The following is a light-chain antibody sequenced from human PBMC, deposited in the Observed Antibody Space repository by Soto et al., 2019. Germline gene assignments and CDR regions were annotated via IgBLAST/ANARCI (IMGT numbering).Light chain of an antibody. CDR1: SSNIGSNT. J-gene: IGLJ1*01. V-gene: IGLV1-44*01. CDR2: SNN. CDR3: AAWDDSLNAFYV. Sequence: QSVLTQPPSASGTPGQRVTISCSGSSSNIGSNTVNWYQQLPGTAPKLLIYSNNQRPSGVPDRFSGSKSGTSASLAISGLQSEDEAEYYCAAWDDSLNAFYVFGTGTKLTV.